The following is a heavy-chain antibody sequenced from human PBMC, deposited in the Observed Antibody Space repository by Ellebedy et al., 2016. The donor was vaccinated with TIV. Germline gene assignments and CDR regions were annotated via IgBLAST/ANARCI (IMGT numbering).Heavy chain of an antibody. CDR1: GGTFSSYA. V-gene: IGHV1-69*06. CDR3: ARDSHRDCSSTSCYRSRFGWFDP. Sequence: SVKVSXXASGGTFSSYAISWVRQAPGQGLEWMGGIIPIFGTANYAQKFQGRVTMTEDTSTDTAYMELSSLRSEDTAVYYCARDSHRDCSSTSCYRSRFGWFDPWGQGTLVTVSS. D-gene: IGHD2-2*01. CDR2: IIPIFGTA. J-gene: IGHJ5*02.